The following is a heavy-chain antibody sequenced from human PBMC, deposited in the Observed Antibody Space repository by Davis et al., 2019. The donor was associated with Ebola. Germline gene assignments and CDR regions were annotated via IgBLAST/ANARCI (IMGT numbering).Heavy chain of an antibody. J-gene: IGHJ4*02. D-gene: IGHD3-10*01. V-gene: IGHV3-49*04. CDR3: TSRSGSYYNSPFDY. Sequence: GESLKISCTASGFTFGDYAMSWVRQAPGKGLEWVGFIRSKAYGGTTEYAASVKGRFTISRDDSKSIAYLQMNSLKTEDTAVYYCTSRSGSYYNSPFDYWGQGTLVTVSS. CDR2: IRSKAYGGTT. CDR1: GFTFGDYA.